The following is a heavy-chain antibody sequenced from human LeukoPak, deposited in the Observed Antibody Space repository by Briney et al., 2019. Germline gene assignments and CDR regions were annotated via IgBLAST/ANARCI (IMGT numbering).Heavy chain of an antibody. Sequence: GGSLRLSCAASGFTFSSYEMNWVRQAPGKGLEWVSYISSSGSTIYYADSVKGRFTISRDNAKNSLYLQMNSPRAEDTAVYYCAREKRQQLVLGRWFDPWGQGTLVTVSS. J-gene: IGHJ5*02. V-gene: IGHV3-48*03. CDR2: ISSSGSTI. CDR3: AREKRQQLVLGRWFDP. D-gene: IGHD6-13*01. CDR1: GFTFSSYE.